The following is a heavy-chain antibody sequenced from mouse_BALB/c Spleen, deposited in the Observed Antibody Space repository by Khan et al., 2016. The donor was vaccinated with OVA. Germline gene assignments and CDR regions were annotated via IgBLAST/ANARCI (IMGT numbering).Heavy chain of an antibody. D-gene: IGHD2-14*01. CDR2: VNPNNSGI. J-gene: IGHJ3*01. Sequence: EVELVESGPDLVKPGSSVNISCKASGYSFTVYYMHWVKQSHGKSLEFIGRVNPNNSGINYNQKFKGKAILPVDKSSTTAYMELRSLTSEDSAVYYCVRGYELCVYWGQGTLVTVSA. CDR3: VRGYELCVY. V-gene: IGHV1-18*01. CDR1: GYSFTVYY.